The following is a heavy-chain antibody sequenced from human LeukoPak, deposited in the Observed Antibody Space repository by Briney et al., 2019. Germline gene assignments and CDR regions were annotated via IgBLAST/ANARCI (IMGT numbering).Heavy chain of an antibody. CDR2: ISSSSSTI. CDR1: GFTFSSYS. D-gene: IGHD6-13*01. CDR3: AGSSSWYGYYYYVMDV. J-gene: IGHJ6*02. V-gene: IGHV3-48*01. Sequence: PGGSLRLSCAASGFTFSSYSMNWVRQAPGKGLEWVSYISSSSSTIYYADSVKGRFTISRDNAKNSLYLQMNCLRAEDTAVYYCAGSSSWYGYYYYVMDVWGQGTTVTVSS.